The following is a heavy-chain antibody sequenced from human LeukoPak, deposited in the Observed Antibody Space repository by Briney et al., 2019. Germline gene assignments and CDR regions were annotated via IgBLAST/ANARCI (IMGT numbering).Heavy chain of an antibody. D-gene: IGHD6-13*01. J-gene: IGHJ5*02. V-gene: IGHV6-1*01. CDR3: ARGVAAAGTLGVSAAFNWFDP. CDR2: TYYRSKWHN. CDR1: GDSVSSNSAA. Sequence: SQTLSLTCAISGDSVSSNSAAWNWIRQSPSRGLEWLGRTYYRSKWHNDYAVSVKSRITINPDTSKNQFSLKLSSVTAADTAVYYCARGVAAAGTLGVSAAFNWFDPWGQGTLVTVSS.